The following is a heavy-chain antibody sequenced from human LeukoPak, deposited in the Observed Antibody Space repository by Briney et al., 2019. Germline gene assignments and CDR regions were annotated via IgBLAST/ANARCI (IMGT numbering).Heavy chain of an antibody. CDR2: IYHSGST. CDR3: ARGRYNDGYSLDY. Sequence: PSETLSLTCAVSGGSISSSYWWTWVRQPPGKGLEWIGEIYHSGSTNYNPSLKSRLTISVDKSKNQFSLKLSSVTAADTAVYYCARGRYNDGYSLDYWGQGTLVTVSS. D-gene: IGHD5-18*01. J-gene: IGHJ4*02. V-gene: IGHV4-4*02. CDR1: GGSISSSYW.